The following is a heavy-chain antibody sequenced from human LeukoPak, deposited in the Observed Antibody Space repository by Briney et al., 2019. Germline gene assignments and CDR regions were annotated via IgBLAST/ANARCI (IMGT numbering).Heavy chain of an antibody. CDR1: GGSISSYY. Sequence: PSETLSLTCTVSGGSISSYYWSWIRQPPGKGLEWIGSFFYSGSTNYNPSLKSRVTISVDTSKNQFSLKLSSVTAADTALYYCARGQDYYGSGSYGYYFDHWGQGTLVTVSS. J-gene: IGHJ4*02. CDR2: FFYSGST. D-gene: IGHD3-10*01. V-gene: IGHV4-59*01. CDR3: ARGQDYYGSGSYGYYFDH.